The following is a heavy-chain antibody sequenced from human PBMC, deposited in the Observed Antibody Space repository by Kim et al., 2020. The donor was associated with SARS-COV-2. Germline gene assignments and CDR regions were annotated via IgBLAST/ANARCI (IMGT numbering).Heavy chain of an antibody. CDR3: AREGYYDYVWGSYRWDAFDI. D-gene: IGHD3-16*02. V-gene: IGHV3-74*01. CDR1: GFTFSSYW. Sequence: GGSLRLSCAASGFTFSSYWMHWVRQAPGKGLVWVSRINSDGSSTSYADSVKGRFTISRDNAKNTLYLQMNSLRAEDTAVYYCAREGYYDYVWGSYRWDAFDIWGQGTMVTVSS. J-gene: IGHJ3*02. CDR2: INSDGSST.